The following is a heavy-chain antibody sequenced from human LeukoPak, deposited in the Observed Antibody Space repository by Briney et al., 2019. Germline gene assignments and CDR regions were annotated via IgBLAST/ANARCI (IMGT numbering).Heavy chain of an antibody. CDR2: ISSSSSYI. CDR3: ARDRLQLSVFDY. J-gene: IGHJ4*02. V-gene: IGHV3-21*01. Sequence: GGSLRLSCAASGFTFSSYSMNWVRQAPGKGLEWVSSISSSSSYIYYADSVKGRFTISRDNAKNSLYLQMNSLRAEDTAVYYCARDRLQLSVFDYWGQGTLVTASS. CDR1: GFTFSSYS. D-gene: IGHD5-18*01.